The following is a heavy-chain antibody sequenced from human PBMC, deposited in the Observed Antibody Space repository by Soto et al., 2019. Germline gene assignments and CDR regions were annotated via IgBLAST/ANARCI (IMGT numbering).Heavy chain of an antibody. CDR1: GYTLTELS. CDR3: ATLVPQYYYDSSGLYYFDY. Sequence: GASVKVSCKVSGYTLTELSMHWVRQAPGKGLEWMGGFDPEDGETIYAQKFQGRVTMTEDTSTDTAYMELSSLRSEDTAVYYCATLVPQYYYDSSGLYYFDYWGQGTLVTVSS. V-gene: IGHV1-24*01. J-gene: IGHJ4*02. D-gene: IGHD3-22*01. CDR2: FDPEDGET.